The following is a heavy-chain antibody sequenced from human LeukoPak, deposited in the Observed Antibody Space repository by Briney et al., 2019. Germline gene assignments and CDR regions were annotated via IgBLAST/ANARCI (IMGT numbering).Heavy chain of an antibody. CDR1: GFTFSSHA. D-gene: IGHD2-2*01. CDR3: AREGDIVVVPAAFDAFDI. CDR2: VSGSGVGT. J-gene: IGHJ3*02. V-gene: IGHV3-23*01. Sequence: GGSLRLSCAASGFTFSSHAMSWVRQAPGEGLEWVSVVSGSGVGTYYADSVKGRFTISRDNSKNTLYLQMNSLRAEDTAVYYCAREGDIVVVPAAFDAFDIWGQGTMVTVSS.